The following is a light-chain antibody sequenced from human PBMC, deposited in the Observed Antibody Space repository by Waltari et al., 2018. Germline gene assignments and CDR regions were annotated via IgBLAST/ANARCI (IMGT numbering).Light chain of an antibody. J-gene: IGKJ4*01. CDR3: EQSYRTPPT. Sequence: DIQMTQSPSSLSASVGDRVTITCRASQSISSYLNWYQQKPGKAPKLLIYAASSLQSGVPSRFSGSGSPTDFTLTISSLQPEDFATYDCEQSYRTPPTFGGGTKVEIK. V-gene: IGKV1-39*01. CDR1: QSISSY. CDR2: AAS.